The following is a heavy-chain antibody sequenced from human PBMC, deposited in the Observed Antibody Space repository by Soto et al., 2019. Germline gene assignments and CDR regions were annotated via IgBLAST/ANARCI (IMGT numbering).Heavy chain of an antibody. D-gene: IGHD3-10*01. Sequence: QVPLVQSGAEVRRPGASVKVSCKASGYTFSNDGINWVRQAPGQGLEWMGWISAYNGNTEYAQNFQGRVTMTTDTSTSTGYIELRSLRSDDTAVYSCARGGPTSADYYYGMDVWGLGTTVTVSS. CDR1: GYTFSNDG. J-gene: IGHJ6*02. CDR2: ISAYNGNT. CDR3: ARGGPTSADYYYGMDV. V-gene: IGHV1-18*01.